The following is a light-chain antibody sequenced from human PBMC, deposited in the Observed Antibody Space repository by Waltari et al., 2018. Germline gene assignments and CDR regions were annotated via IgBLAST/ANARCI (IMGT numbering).Light chain of an antibody. CDR1: QSISKY. V-gene: IGKV3-20*01. CDR3: QHYESLPVT. CDR2: HAS. J-gene: IGKJ1*01. Sequence: EIVLTQSPGTLSLSPGERATLSCRASQSISKYLAWYQQKPGQAPRLLIYHASSRAAGIPDRFSGSGSGTDFSITISRLEPEDFAVYYCQHYESLPVTFGQGTKVEIK.